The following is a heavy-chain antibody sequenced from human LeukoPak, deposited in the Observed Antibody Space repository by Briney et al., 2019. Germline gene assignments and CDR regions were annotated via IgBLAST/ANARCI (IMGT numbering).Heavy chain of an antibody. CDR1: GFTFSAYS. V-gene: IGHV3-21*01. J-gene: IGHJ4*02. CDR3: AGDRLQDY. D-gene: IGHD2-15*01. CDR2: ISGSSSYI. Sequence: PGGSLRLSCAASGFTFSAYSMNWVRQAPGMGLEWVSSISGSSSYIYYADSVKGRFTISRDNAKNSLYLQMNSLRAEDTAVYYCAGDRLQDYWGQGTLVTVSS.